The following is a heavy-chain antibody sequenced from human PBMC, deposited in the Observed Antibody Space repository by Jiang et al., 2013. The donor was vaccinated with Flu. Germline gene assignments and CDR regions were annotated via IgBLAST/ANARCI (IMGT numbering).Heavy chain of an antibody. V-gene: IGHV4-30-4*01. CDR1: GGSISSGDYY. CDR2: SITWEH. Sequence: TLSLTCTVSGGSISSGDYYWSWIRQPPGRAWSGLGTSITWEHLLQPSLKSRVTISVDTSKNQFSLKLSSVTAADTAVYYCARGSGWNYFYYGMDVWGQGTTVTVSS. D-gene: IGHD2-15*01. J-gene: IGHJ6*02. CDR3: ARGSGWNYFYYGMDV.